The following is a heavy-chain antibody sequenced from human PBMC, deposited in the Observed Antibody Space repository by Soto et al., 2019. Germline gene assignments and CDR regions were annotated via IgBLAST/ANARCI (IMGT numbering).Heavy chain of an antibody. CDR1: GFTFSNYD. CDR2: ISGTGDST. J-gene: IGHJ4*02. D-gene: IGHD3-10*01. Sequence: GGSLRLSXVASGFTFSNYDMSWVRQAPGKGLEWVSGISGTGDSTDYADSVKGRFTISRDNSKNTLYLQMNGLRAEDTAVYYCVKDGRITMVRGVTIPPGYWGQGTLVTVSS. V-gene: IGHV3-23*01. CDR3: VKDGRITMVRGVTIPPGY.